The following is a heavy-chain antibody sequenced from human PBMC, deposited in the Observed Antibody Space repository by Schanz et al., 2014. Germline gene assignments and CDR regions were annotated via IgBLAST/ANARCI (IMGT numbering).Heavy chain of an antibody. V-gene: IGHV1-18*04. CDR3: ARDFSAYVGNYFDY. Sequence: QEQLVQSGAEVRKPGASVKVSCKASGYTFSDSYVHWVRQAPGQGLEWMGWINGYNGHTLYAQKFQGRVTMTTDTSTSTSYMELTSLRFDDTAVYYCARDFSAYVGNYFDYWGQGTLVTVSS. CDR1: GYTFSDSY. CDR2: INGYNGHT. J-gene: IGHJ4*02. D-gene: IGHD5-12*01.